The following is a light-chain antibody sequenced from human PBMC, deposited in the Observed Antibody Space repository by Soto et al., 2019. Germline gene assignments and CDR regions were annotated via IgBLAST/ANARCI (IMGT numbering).Light chain of an antibody. V-gene: IGKV3-15*01. CDR1: QSVSSN. J-gene: IGKJ4*01. CDR3: QQYDNWPPLT. Sequence: EIVMTQSPATLSAPPGEGATLSCKGSQSVSSNLAWYQQKPGQPPRLLIYGASTRATGIPARFSGSGSGTEFTPTISGLQSEDFAVYYGQQYDNWPPLTFGGGTKVDIK. CDR2: GAS.